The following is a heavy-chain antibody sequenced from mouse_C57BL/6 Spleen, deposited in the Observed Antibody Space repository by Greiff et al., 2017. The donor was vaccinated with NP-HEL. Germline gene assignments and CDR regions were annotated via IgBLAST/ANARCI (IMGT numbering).Heavy chain of an antibody. J-gene: IGHJ2*01. CDR3: TPLITTEVDD. D-gene: IGHD1-1*01. V-gene: IGHV14-1*01. CDR1: GFTFNDYY. CDR2: IDPDDGDT. Sequence: EVQLQQSGAELVRPGASVKLSCTASGFTFNDYYLHWVQQSPEQGLEWIGRIDPDDGDTEYAPKFQGKATMTADTSSNTAYLQLSSLTSEDTAIYYCTPLITTEVDDWGKGTTLTVSS.